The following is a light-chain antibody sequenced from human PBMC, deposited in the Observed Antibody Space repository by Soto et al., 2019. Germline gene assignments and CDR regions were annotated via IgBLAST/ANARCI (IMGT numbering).Light chain of an antibody. J-gene: IGKJ1*01. V-gene: IGKV4-1*01. CDR1: QSVLYSSNNKNY. CDR2: WAS. CDR3: QQYYSTPQT. Sequence: DIVMTQSPDSLAVSLGERATINCKSSQSVLYSSNNKNYLAWYQQKPGQPPKLLIYWASTRESGVPDRFSGSGSGTDFTLTISSLQAEYVPVYYCQQYYSTPQTFGQGTKVEIK.